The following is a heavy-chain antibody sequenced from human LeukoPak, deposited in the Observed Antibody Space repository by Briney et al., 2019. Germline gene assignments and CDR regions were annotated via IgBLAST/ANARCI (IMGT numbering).Heavy chain of an antibody. Sequence: GGSLRLSCAASGFTFSSYAMSWVRQAPGKGLEWVSGSSGRGDSTYYADSVKGRFIISRDNSKNTVYLQMNSLRAEDTAVYYCARVVSSGWSWDYWGQGTLVTVSS. CDR2: SSGRGDST. CDR1: GFTFSSYA. CDR3: ARVVSSGWSWDY. J-gene: IGHJ4*02. D-gene: IGHD6-19*01. V-gene: IGHV3-23*01.